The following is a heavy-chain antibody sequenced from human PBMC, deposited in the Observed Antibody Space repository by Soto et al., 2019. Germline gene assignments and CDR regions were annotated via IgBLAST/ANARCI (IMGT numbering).Heavy chain of an antibody. CDR3: ARDPLSYGDYAQTYWYFDL. CDR2: ISQDGTDT. CDR1: GITFSRCL. D-gene: IGHD4-17*01. Sequence: VGSLRLSCGASGITFSRCLMSWVRQAPGKGLEWVASISQDGTDTDYVDSVKGRFAISRDNPKNSLYLQMNSLRADDTAVYYCARDPLSYGDYAQTYWYFDLWGRGARVTVSS. J-gene: IGHJ2*01. V-gene: IGHV3-7*01.